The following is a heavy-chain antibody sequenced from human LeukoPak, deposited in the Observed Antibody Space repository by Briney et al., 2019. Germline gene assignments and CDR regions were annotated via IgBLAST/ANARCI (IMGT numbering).Heavy chain of an antibody. D-gene: IGHD3-22*01. V-gene: IGHV1-2*06. CDR1: GYTFTGYY. CDR2: INPNSGGT. Sequence: GASVKVSCKASGYTFTGYYMHWVRQAPGQGLEWMGRINPNSGGTNYAQKFQGRVTMTRDPSISTAYMELSRPRSDDTAVYYCARGGYYYDSSGYALWDYWGQGTLVTVSS. J-gene: IGHJ4*02. CDR3: ARGGYYYDSSGYALWDY.